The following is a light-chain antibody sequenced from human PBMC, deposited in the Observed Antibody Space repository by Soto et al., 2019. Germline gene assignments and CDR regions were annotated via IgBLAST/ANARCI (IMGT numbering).Light chain of an antibody. CDR1: QSVSTN. CDR2: ATS. V-gene: IGKV3D-15*01. CDR3: QQYNNWPPWT. Sequence: EVVMTQSPATLSVSPGERATLSCRASQSVSTNLAWYQQRPGQAPRLLIYATSSRATGVPDRFSGSGSGTDFTLTISSLQSEDFAVYYCQQYNNWPPWTFGQGTKVDIK. J-gene: IGKJ1*01.